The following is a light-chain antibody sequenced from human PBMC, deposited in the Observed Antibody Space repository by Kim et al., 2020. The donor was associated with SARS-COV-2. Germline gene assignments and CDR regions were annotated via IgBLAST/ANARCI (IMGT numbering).Light chain of an antibody. V-gene: IGLV1-40*01. CDR1: TSNIGAGYD. CDR3: QSYDSSLGGSV. J-gene: IGLJ2*01. CDR2: TNI. Sequence: QAVVTQPPSVSGAPGQRVTISCTGSTSNIGAGYDVHWYQQLPGAAPKLLIYTNINRPSGVPDRFFGSKSGTSASLAITGLQAADEADYYCQSYDSSLGGSVFGGGTQLTVL.